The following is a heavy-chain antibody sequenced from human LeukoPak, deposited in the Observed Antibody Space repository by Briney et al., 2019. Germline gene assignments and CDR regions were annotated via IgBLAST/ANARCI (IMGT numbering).Heavy chain of an antibody. CDR1: GDTFSSYA. CDR2: IIPILGIA. J-gene: IGHJ4*02. V-gene: IGHV1-69*04. Sequence: ASVKVSCKASGDTFSSYAISWVRQAPGQGLEWMGRIIPILGIANYAQKFQGRVTITADKSTSTAYMELSSLRSEDTAVYYCARGGGSSGYYYGIDYWGQGTLVTVSS. CDR3: ARGGGSSGYYYGIDY. D-gene: IGHD3-22*01.